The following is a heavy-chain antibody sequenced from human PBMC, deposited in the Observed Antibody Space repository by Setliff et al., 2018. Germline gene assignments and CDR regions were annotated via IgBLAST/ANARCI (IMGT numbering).Heavy chain of an antibody. V-gene: IGHV1-46*01. J-gene: IGHJ5*02. Sequence: GASVKVSCKTSGYSFTNYFRHWVRQAPGQGLEWMGVIDPSGDTTSFAQRFQGRVSLTIATSTTTIYMELSSLRSEDTAIYYGARGAWFGALTIGGWIDPWGQGILVTVSS. D-gene: IGHD3-10*01. CDR1: GYSFTNYF. CDR2: IDPSGDTT. CDR3: ARGAWFGALTIGGWIDP.